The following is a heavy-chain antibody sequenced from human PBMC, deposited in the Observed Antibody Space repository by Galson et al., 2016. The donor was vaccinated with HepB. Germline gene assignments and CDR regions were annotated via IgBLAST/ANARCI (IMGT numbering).Heavy chain of an antibody. V-gene: IGHV3-74*01. Sequence: SLRLSCAASGFTFTNYWMHWVRQAPGKGLVWVSRINSDGSTTTYADSVKGRFTISRDNSRNTVYVQINSLRAEDTAIYYCTMISWSTSSGFGFWGQGTRVTVSS. CDR3: TMISWSTSSGFGF. CDR2: INSDGSTT. CDR1: GFTFTNYW. D-gene: IGHD3-22*01. J-gene: IGHJ4*02.